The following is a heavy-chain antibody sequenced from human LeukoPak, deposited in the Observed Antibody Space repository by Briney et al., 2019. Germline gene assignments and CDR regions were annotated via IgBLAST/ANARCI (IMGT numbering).Heavy chain of an antibody. CDR3: AREGAGYYDFCSGYYIKDAFDI. CDR2: IKQDGSEK. V-gene: IGHV3-7*03. Sequence: GGSLRLSCAASGFTFSSYWMSWVRQAPGKGREWVANIKQDGSEKYYVDSVKGRFTISRDNAKNSLYLQMNSLRAEDTAVYYCAREGAGYYDFCSGYYIKDAFDIWGQGTMVTVSS. CDR1: GFTFSSYW. J-gene: IGHJ3*02. D-gene: IGHD3-3*01.